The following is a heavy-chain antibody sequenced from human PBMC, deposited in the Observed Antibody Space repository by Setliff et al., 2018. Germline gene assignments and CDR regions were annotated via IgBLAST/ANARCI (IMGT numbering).Heavy chain of an antibody. V-gene: IGHV3-7*01. Sequence: GGSLRLSCAASGFTFGSYWMTWVRQAPEKGLEWVANIHQDGSERHYVDSVKGRFTISRDNTKNSLYLQMNSLRGEDTAVYHCTRAQDYYGMDVWGQGTTVTVSS. CDR3: TRAQDYYGMDV. CDR2: IHQDGSER. J-gene: IGHJ6*02. CDR1: GFTFGSYW.